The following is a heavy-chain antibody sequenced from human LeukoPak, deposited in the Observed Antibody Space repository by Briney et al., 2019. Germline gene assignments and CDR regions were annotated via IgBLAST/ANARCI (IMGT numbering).Heavy chain of an antibody. CDR1: GFTFSSYA. D-gene: IGHD6-13*01. Sequence: GGSLRLSCAASGFTFSSYAMYWVGQAPGKGLEYVSAIITNGGSTYYANSVKGRFTISRDNSKNTLYLQMGSLRAEDMAVYYCAGGSSWYRGIDYWGQGTLVTVSS. J-gene: IGHJ4*02. CDR3: AGGSSWYRGIDY. CDR2: IITNGGST. V-gene: IGHV3-64*01.